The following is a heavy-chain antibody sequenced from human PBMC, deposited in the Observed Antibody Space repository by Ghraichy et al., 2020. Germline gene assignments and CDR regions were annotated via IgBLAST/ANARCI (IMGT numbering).Heavy chain of an antibody. CDR1: GFTFDDYA. V-gene: IGHV3-9*01. Sequence: GGSLRLSCAASGFTFDDYAMHWVRQAPGKGLEWVSGISWNSGSIGYADSVKGRFTISRDNAKNSLYLQMNSLRAEDTALYYCAKDHDGDYLYACMDVWGQGTTVTVSS. CDR2: ISWNSGSI. J-gene: IGHJ6*02. CDR3: AKDHDGDYLYACMDV. D-gene: IGHD4-17*01.